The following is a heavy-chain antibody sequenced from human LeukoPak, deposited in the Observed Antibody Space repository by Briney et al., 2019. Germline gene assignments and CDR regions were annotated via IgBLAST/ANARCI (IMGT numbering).Heavy chain of an antibody. J-gene: IGHJ4*03. CDR2: ISSDGSYI. CDR3: ASPHYCSGSSCCFGY. V-gene: IGHV3-21*01. CDR1: GFTFSSSA. Sequence: GGSLRLSCAASGFTFSSSAMSWVRQAPGKGLEWVSLISSDGSYIYYADSVRGRFTISRDNAKNSLYLQMNSLRAEDTAVYFCASPHYCSGSSCCFGYWGQGTLVTVSS. D-gene: IGHD2-15*01.